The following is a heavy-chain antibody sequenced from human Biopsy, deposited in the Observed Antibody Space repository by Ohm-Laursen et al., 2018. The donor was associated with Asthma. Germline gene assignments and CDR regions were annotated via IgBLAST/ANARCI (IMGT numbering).Heavy chain of an antibody. V-gene: IGHV1-3*01. CDR1: GYTFTAND. CDR2: INAGNGNT. CDR3: ARPYYDSSGYYYENLSFDY. D-gene: IGHD3-22*01. J-gene: IGHJ4*02. Sequence: ASVKVSCKVSGYTFTANDVHWVRQAPGQRLEWMGWINAGNGNTKYSQKFQGRVTITRDTSASTAYMELSSLRSEDTAVYYCARPYYDSSGYYYENLSFDYWGQGTLVTVSS.